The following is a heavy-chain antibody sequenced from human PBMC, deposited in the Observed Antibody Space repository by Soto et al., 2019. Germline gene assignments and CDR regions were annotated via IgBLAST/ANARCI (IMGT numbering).Heavy chain of an antibody. J-gene: IGHJ4*02. Sequence: GGSLRLSCAASGFTFSSYAMRWVRQAPGKGLEWVSAISGSGGSTYYADSVKGRFTISRDNSKNTLYLQMNSLRAEDTAVYYCATDILTGSYYFDYWGQGTLVTVSS. D-gene: IGHD3-9*01. CDR1: GFTFSSYA. V-gene: IGHV3-23*01. CDR3: ATDILTGSYYFDY. CDR2: ISGSGGST.